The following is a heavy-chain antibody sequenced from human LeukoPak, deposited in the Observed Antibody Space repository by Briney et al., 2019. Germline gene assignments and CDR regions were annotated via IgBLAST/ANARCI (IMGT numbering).Heavy chain of an antibody. J-gene: IGHJ6*02. V-gene: IGHV4-30-4*01. CDR2: IYYSGST. CDR3: ARGYDSSDYPGYGMDV. CDR1: GGSISSGDYC. Sequence: SETLSLTCTVSGGSISSGDYCWSWIRQPPGKGLECIGHIYYSGSTYYNPSLKSRVTISVDTSKNQFSLKLSSVTAADTAVYYCARGYDSSDYPGYGMDVRGQGTTVTVSS. D-gene: IGHD3-22*01.